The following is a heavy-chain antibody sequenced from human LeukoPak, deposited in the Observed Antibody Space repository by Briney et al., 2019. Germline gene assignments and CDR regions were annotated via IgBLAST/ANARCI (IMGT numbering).Heavy chain of an antibody. CDR3: ARWMATVTTPDY. V-gene: IGHV1-2*02. D-gene: IGHD4-11*01. CDR2: INPNSGGT. Sequence: ASVKVSCKASGYTFNGFYLHWVRQAPGQGLEWMGWINPNSGGTNYAQKFQGRVTMTRDTSISTAYMELSRLRSDDTAVYYCARWMATVTTPDYWGQGTLVAVSS. CDR1: GYTFNGFY. J-gene: IGHJ4*02.